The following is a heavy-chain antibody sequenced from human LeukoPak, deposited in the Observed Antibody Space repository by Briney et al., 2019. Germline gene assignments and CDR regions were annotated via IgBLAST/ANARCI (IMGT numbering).Heavy chain of an antibody. CDR1: GFTFSSYS. D-gene: IGHD6-13*01. V-gene: IGHV3-21*01. CDR2: ISSSSSYI. J-gene: IGHJ4*02. CDR3: ASSVAAAGRAPDY. Sequence: GGSLRLSCAASGFTFSSYSMNWVRQAPGKGLEWVSSISSSSSYIYYADSVKGRFTISKDNAKNSLYLQMNSLRAEDTAVYYCASSVAAAGRAPDYWGQGTLVTVSS.